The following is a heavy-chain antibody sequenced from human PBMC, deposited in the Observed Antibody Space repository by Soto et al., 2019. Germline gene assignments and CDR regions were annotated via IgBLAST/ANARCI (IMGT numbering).Heavy chain of an antibody. Sequence: QITLKESGPTLVKPTQTLTLTCTFSGFSLSTSGVGVGWIRQSPGKALEWLALIYWDNDTRYGRSLKSRLSITRDTSEKQVVLTMDNMDPVDTGPYFCVCRGCSGGARYGSDYWGQGTQVTVSS. CDR2: IYWDNDT. CDR1: GFSLSTSGVG. CDR3: VCRGCSGGARYGSDY. V-gene: IGHV2-5*05. D-gene: IGHD2-15*01. J-gene: IGHJ4*02.